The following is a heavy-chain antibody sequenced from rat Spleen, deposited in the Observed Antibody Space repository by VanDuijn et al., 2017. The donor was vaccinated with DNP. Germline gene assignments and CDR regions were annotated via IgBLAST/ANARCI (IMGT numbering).Heavy chain of an antibody. D-gene: IGHD1-9*01. CDR3: ARERYYGYNYFDY. CDR2: ITGSGGSS. Sequence: EVQLVESGGDLVQPGRSLKLSCVASGFTFNNYWMAWIRQVPGKGLEWVASITGSGGSSYYPDSVKGRFTISRDNVKNTLYLQMNSLRSEDTATYYCARERYYGYNYFDYWGQGVMVTVSS. CDR1: GFTFNNYW. V-gene: IGHV5-31*01. J-gene: IGHJ2*01.